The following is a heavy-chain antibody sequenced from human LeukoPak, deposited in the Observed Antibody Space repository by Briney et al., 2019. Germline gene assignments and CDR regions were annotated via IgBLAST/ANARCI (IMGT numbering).Heavy chain of an antibody. Sequence: SETLSLTCTVSGGSISSSSYYWGWIRQPPGKGLEWIGSIYYSGSTYCNPSLKSRVTISVDTSKNQFSLKLSSVTAADTAVYYCALTLDYYGSGSYYNWYGMDVWGQGTTVTVSS. CDR2: IYYSGST. CDR3: ALTLDYYGSGSYYNWYGMDV. J-gene: IGHJ6*02. V-gene: IGHV4-39*01. CDR1: GGSISSSSYY. D-gene: IGHD3-10*01.